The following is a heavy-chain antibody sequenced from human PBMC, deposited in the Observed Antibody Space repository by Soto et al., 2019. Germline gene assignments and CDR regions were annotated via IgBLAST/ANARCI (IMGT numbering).Heavy chain of an antibody. Sequence: GGSLRLPCAASGFTFSSYAMSWVRQAPGKGLEWVSAISGSGGSTYYADPVKGRFTISRDNSKNTLYRQMHSLTAEDTAVYYCAKGDYDFWSGYSEYYYYYMDVWGQGTTVTVSS. D-gene: IGHD3-3*01. CDR3: AKGDYDFWSGYSEYYYYYMDV. J-gene: IGHJ6*03. CDR1: GFTFSSYA. V-gene: IGHV3-23*01. CDR2: ISGSGGST.